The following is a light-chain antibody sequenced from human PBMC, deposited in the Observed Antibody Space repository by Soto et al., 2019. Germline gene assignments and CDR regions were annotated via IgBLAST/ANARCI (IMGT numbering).Light chain of an antibody. V-gene: IGKV1-27*01. CDR3: QQYNNWPLT. CDR1: QGISRY. CDR2: AAS. J-gene: IGKJ5*01. Sequence: IQLTQSPSSLSASVGDRVTITCRASQGISRYLAWYQQKPGKVPKVLISAASTLQSGVPSRFSGSGSGTEFTLTISSLQSEDFAVYYCQQYNNWPLTFGQGTRLEIK.